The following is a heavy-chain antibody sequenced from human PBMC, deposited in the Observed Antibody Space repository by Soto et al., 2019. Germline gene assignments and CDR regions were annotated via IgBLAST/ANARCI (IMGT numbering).Heavy chain of an antibody. CDR3: ARDGYVDTAMVGYGMDV. CDR2: IYYSGST. CDR1: GGSISSGGYY. D-gene: IGHD5-18*01. V-gene: IGHV4-31*03. Sequence: QVQLQESGPGLVKPSQPLSLTCTVSGGSISSGGYYWSWIRQHPGKGLEWIGYIYYSGSTYYNPSLKSRVTISVDTSKNQFSLKLSSVTAADTAVYYCARDGYVDTAMVGYGMDVWGQGTTVTVSS. J-gene: IGHJ6*02.